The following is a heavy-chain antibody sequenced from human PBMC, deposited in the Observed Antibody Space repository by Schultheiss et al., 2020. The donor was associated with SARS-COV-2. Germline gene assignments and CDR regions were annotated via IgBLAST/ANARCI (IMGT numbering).Heavy chain of an antibody. CDR3: ARGYQSGSYYAHTWYFDL. Sequence: GGSLRLSCAASGFTFDDYAMHWVRQAPGKGLEWVSAISGSGGSTYYADSVKGRFTISRDNSKNSLYLQMNSLRAEDTAVYYCARGYQSGSYYAHTWYFDLWGRGTLVTVSS. J-gene: IGHJ2*01. D-gene: IGHD1-26*01. CDR2: ISGSGGST. V-gene: IGHV3-23*01. CDR1: GFTFDDYA.